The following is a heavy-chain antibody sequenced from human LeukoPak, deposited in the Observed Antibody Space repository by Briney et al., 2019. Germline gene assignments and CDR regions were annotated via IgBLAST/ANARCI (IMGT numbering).Heavy chain of an antibody. CDR3: ARVDDYVWGESPGGAFDI. Sequence: SETLSLTCTVSGGSISGYYWSWIRQPPGKGLEWIGHIDYSGTTNYNPSLKSRVAISVDTSKNQFSLKLSSVTAADTAVYYCARVDDYVWGESPGGAFDIWGQGTMVTVSS. D-gene: IGHD3-16*01. CDR2: IDYSGTT. V-gene: IGHV4-59*08. J-gene: IGHJ3*02. CDR1: GGSISGYY.